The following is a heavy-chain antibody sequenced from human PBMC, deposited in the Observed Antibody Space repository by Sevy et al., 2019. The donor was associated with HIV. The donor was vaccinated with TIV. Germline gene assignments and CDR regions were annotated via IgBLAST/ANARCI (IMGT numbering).Heavy chain of an antibody. V-gene: IGHV3-30-3*01. CDR3: ARPRANYVDHYFFYAMDV. J-gene: IGHJ6*02. Sequence: GGSLRLSCTASGFAFTNYAMHWVRQAPGKGLEWVALISYDGSDKFYADSVKGRFTITRDNFKNTLYLQMNGLTTEDTAVYYCARPRANYVDHYFFYAMDVWGQGTTVTVSS. CDR1: GFAFTNYA. D-gene: IGHD4-17*01. CDR2: ISYDGSDK.